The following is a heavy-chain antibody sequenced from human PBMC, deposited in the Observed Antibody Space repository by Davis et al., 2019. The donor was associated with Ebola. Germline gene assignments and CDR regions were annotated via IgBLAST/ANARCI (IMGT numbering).Heavy chain of an antibody. D-gene: IGHD3-22*01. V-gene: IGHV1-2*04. CDR2: INPNSGGT. J-gene: IGHJ4*02. CDR1: GYTFTGYY. Sequence: AASVKVSCKASGYTFTGYYMHWVRQAPGQGLEWMGWINPNSGGTNYAQKFQGWVTMTRGTSISTAYMELSRLRSDDTAVYYCARGDSSGYYYHPPFWYWGQGTLVTVSS. CDR3: ARGDSSGYYYHPPFWY.